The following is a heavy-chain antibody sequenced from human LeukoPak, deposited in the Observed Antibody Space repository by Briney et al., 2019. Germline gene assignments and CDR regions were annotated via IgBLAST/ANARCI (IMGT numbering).Heavy chain of an antibody. CDR2: ISYSGST. V-gene: IGHV4-39*01. CDR3: ARHMIGYYYENWFDP. D-gene: IGHD3-22*01. CDR1: GDSISSSDYY. Sequence: SETLSLTCTVSGDSISSSDYYWGWIRQPPGKGLGWIGTISYSGSTYYNPSLQSRVTISVDTSKNQFSLELSSVTAADTAVYYCARHMIGYYYENWFDPWGQGTLVTVSS. J-gene: IGHJ5*02.